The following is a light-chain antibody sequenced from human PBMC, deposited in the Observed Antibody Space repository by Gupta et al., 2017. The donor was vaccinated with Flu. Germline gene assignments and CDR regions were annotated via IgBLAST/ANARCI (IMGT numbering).Light chain of an antibody. Sequence: QSALTQPASVSGSPGQSNNISCPGTSSDVGRSNSVSWYRTDPGKAPKLIIYDVISRPSGVSIRFSCSKSGNTASLTISGLQAEDETDYYCSSYTSTDTFYVFGTGTKVTVL. CDR3: SSYTSTDTFYV. CDR2: DVI. J-gene: IGLJ1*01. CDR1: SSDVGRSNS. V-gene: IGLV2-14*01.